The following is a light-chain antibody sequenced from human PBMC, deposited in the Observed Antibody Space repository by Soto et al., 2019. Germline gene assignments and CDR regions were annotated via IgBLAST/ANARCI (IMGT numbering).Light chain of an antibody. CDR3: QQYDKYPLT. J-gene: IGKJ1*01. Sequence: DIQMTQSPSTLSASVGDRVTITCRASQSIRAWLAWYQQKPGKAPRFLIYEASSLERGVPSRFSGSGSGTEFTLTISSLQADDFATYYCQQYDKYPLTFGQGTKVEV. V-gene: IGKV1-5*03. CDR1: QSIRAW. CDR2: EAS.